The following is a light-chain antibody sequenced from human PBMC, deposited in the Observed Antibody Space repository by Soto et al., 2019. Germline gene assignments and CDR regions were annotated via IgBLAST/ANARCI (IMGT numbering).Light chain of an antibody. CDR3: QSHDSSLSGYV. Sequence: QSALTQPPSVSGAPGQRITISCTGSSSNIGAGYPVHWYQQLPGTAPKLLIFGNTIRPSGVPDRFSGSRSGLAITGLQAEDEADYYCQSHDSSLSGYVFGTGTKVTVL. J-gene: IGLJ1*01. V-gene: IGLV1-40*01. CDR2: GNT. CDR1: SSNIGAGYP.